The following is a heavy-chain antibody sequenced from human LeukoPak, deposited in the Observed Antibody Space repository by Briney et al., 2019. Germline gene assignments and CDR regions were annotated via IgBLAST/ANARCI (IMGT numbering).Heavy chain of an antibody. CDR2: IYYSGST. CDR1: GASISSTTYY. CDR3: ARDPPLRGYSYGGEIDGGGY. D-gene: IGHD5-18*01. V-gene: IGHV4-39*02. J-gene: IGHJ4*02. Sequence: PSETLSLTCTVSGASISSTTYYWGWIRQPPRKGLGWIASIYYSGSTYYNPSLKSRVTISVDTSKNQFSLKLSSVTAADTAVYYCARDPPLRGYSYGGEIDGGGYWGQGTLVTVSS.